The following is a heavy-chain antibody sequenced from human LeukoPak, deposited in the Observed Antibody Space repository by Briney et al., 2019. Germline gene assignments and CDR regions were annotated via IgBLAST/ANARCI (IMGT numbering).Heavy chain of an antibody. Sequence: PGGSLRLSCAASGFTFSDYYMSWVRQAPGKGLEWVTYISSSGSTIYYADSVKGRFTISRDNAKNSLYLQMNSLRAEDTAVYYCARGVDTAMVTFIFQHWGQGTLVTVSS. D-gene: IGHD5-18*01. CDR2: ISSSGSTI. CDR3: ARGVDTAMVTFIFQH. J-gene: IGHJ1*01. CDR1: GFTFSDYY. V-gene: IGHV3-11*01.